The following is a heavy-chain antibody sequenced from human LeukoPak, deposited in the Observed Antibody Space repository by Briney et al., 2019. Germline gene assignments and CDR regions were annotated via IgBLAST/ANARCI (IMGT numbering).Heavy chain of an antibody. CDR3: ARDVSRYCSSTSCYTGDY. CDR1: GGSISSYY. V-gene: IGHV4-4*07. D-gene: IGHD2-2*02. Sequence: PSETLSLTCTVSGGSISSYYWSWIRQPAGKGLEWIGRIYTSGSTNYNPSLKSRVTMPVDTSKNQFSLKLSSVTAADTAVYYCARDVSRYCSSTSCYTGDYWGQGTLVTVSS. J-gene: IGHJ4*02. CDR2: IYTSGST.